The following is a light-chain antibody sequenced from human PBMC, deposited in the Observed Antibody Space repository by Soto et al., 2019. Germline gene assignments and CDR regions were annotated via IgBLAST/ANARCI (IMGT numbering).Light chain of an antibody. Sequence: EIVLTQSPGTLSFSPGERATLSCRASQSVSSSYLAWYQQKPGQAPRLLIYGASSRATGIPDRFSGSGSGTDFTLTISRLEPEDCAVYYCQKYGSSPPWTFGQGTKVEIK. CDR1: QSVSSSY. V-gene: IGKV3-20*01. CDR2: GAS. CDR3: QKYGSSPPWT. J-gene: IGKJ1*01.